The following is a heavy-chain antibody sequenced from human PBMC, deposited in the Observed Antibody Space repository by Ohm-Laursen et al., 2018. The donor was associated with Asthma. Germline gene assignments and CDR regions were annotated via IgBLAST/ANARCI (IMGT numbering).Heavy chain of an antibody. CDR1: GYTFTDYG. J-gene: IGHJ4*02. CDR3: ARVGMLVRDFDY. D-gene: IGHD6-6*01. Sequence: ASVKVSCKASGYTFTDYGISWVRQAPGQGLEWMGWISAYNGNTNYAQKLQGRVTMTTDTSTSTAYMELRSLRSEDTAVYYCARVGMLVRDFDYWGQGTLVTVSA. CDR2: ISAYNGNT. V-gene: IGHV1-18*04.